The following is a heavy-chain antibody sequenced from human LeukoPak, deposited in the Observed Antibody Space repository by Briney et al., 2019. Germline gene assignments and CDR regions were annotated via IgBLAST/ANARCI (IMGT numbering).Heavy chain of an antibody. CDR3: TRQQLVLDS. CDR1: GFTFSNAW. D-gene: IGHD6-13*01. CDR2: IKGKTDGGTT. V-gene: IGHV3-15*01. J-gene: IGHJ4*02. Sequence: GGSLRLSCAASGFTFSNAWMSWVRQAPGKGLEWVGHIKGKTDGGTTDYAAPVKGRFTISRDDSKNTLYLQMNSLKTEDTAVYYCTRQQLVLDSWGQGTLVTVSS.